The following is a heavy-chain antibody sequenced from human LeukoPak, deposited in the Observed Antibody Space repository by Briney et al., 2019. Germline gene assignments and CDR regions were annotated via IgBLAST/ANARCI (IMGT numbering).Heavy chain of an antibody. J-gene: IGHJ4*02. CDR2: INKDGSNT. CDR1: GFTLGAFA. V-gene: IGHV3-43*02. CDR3: VRESRSGTSY. D-gene: IGHD3-10*01. Sequence: PGGSLRLSCAASGFTLGAFAMHWVRQAPGKGLEWVSLINKDGSNTYYADSVKGRFTISRDNAKNSLYLQMNSLRAEDMAVFFCVRESRSGTSYWGQGTLVTVSS.